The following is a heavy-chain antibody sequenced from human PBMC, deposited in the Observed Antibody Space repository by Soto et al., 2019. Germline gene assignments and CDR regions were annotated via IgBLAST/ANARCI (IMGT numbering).Heavy chain of an antibody. Sequence: GASVKVSCKASGYTFTSYGISWVRQAPGQGLEWMGWISAYNGNTNYAQKLQGRVTMTTDTSTSTAYMELRSLRSDDTAVYYCAIEPIAVAGTKYYYYYYGMGVWGQGTTV. CDR2: ISAYNGNT. CDR1: GYTFTSYG. CDR3: AIEPIAVAGTKYYYYYYGMGV. D-gene: IGHD6-19*01. V-gene: IGHV1-18*01. J-gene: IGHJ6*02.